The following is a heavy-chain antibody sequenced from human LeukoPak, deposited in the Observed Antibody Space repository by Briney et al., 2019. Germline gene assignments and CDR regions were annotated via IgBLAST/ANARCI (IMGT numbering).Heavy chain of an antibody. Sequence: ASVKVSCKASGYTFTSYDIHWVRQATGQGLEWMGWMNPNSGNTGYAQKFQGRVTMTRNTSISTAYMELSGLRSEDTAVYYCARGGSGTYGMDVWGQGTTVTVSS. D-gene: IGHD3-10*01. V-gene: IGHV1-8*01. CDR2: MNPNSGNT. J-gene: IGHJ6*02. CDR3: ARGGSGTYGMDV. CDR1: GYTFTSYD.